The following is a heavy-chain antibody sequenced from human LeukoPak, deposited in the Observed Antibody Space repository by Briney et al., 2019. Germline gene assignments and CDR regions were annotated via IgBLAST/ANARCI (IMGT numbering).Heavy chain of an antibody. CDR2: IYYSGST. CDR1: GGSISSYY. D-gene: IGHD3-3*01. V-gene: IGHV4-59*01. CDR3: ARDLYDFWSGYFYDAFDI. J-gene: IGHJ3*02. Sequence: PSETLSLTRTVSGGSISSYYWSWIRQPPGKGLEWIGYIYYSGSTNYNPSLKSRVTISVDTSKNQFSLKLSSVTAADTAVYYCARDLYDFWSGYFYDAFDIWGQGTMVTVSS.